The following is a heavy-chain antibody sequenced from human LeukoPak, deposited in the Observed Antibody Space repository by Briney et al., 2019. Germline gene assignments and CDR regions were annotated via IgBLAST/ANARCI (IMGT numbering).Heavy chain of an antibody. D-gene: IGHD3-16*01. CDR3: ASISFTFGGVIPYYFDY. V-gene: IGHV1-69*13. J-gene: IGHJ4*02. Sequence: SVKVSCKASGGTFSSYAISWVRQAPGQGLEWMGGIIPIFGTASYAQKFQGRVTITADESTSTAYMELSSLRSEDTAVYYCASISFTFGGVIPYYFDYWGQGTLVTVSS. CDR2: IIPIFGTA. CDR1: GGTFSSYA.